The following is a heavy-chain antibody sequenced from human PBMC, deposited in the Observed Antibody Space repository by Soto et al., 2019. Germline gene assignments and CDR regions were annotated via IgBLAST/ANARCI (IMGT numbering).Heavy chain of an antibody. Sequence: GVSLRLSCAAAEFPFSSYWRSWFRQAPGKGLEWVANIKQDGSEKYYVDSVKGRFTTSRDNAKNSLYLQMNSLRAEDTGVYSCARAPPDLDYWGQGTLVTVSS. J-gene: IGHJ4*02. V-gene: IGHV3-7*01. CDR3: ARAPPDLDY. CDR2: IKQDGSEK. CDR1: EFPFSSYW.